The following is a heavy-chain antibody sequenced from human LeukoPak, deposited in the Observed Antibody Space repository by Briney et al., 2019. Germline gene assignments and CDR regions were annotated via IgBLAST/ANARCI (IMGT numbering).Heavy chain of an antibody. V-gene: IGHV4-39*02. CDR1: GDSTSSDRYY. D-gene: IGHD1-26*01. CDR2: ICYSGST. CDR3: ARGRPYSGGYHLDY. J-gene: IGHJ4*02. Sequence: PSETLSLTCTVSGDSTSSDRYYGGWVRQPPGTGLEWIGNICYSGSTYYNPSLKSGVTMSVDASKNQFFLKLNSVTAADTAVYYCARGRPYSGGYHLDYWGQGTLVTVSA.